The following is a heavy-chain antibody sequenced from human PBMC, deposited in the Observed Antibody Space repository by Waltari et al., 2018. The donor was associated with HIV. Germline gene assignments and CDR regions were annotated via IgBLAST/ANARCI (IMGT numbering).Heavy chain of an antibody. J-gene: IGHJ4*02. CDR1: GGSITSNSYY. D-gene: IGHD2-2*01. CDR3: ARHRGYQLLYYFDY. Sequence: QLQLQESGPGLVKPSETLSLTCSVSGGSITSNSYYWGWIRQPPGKGLEWIGSVYYSGNTYYNPSLKSRVTISVDTSKNQFSLRLNSVTAADTAVYYCARHRGYQLLYYFDYWGQGTLVTVSS. CDR2: VYYSGNT. V-gene: IGHV4-39*01.